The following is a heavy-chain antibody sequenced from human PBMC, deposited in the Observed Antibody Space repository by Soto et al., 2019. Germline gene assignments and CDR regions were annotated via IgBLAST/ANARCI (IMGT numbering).Heavy chain of an antibody. Sequence: QVQLVQSGAEVKKPGASVKVSCKASGYTFTGYYMHWVRQAPGQGLEWMGWINPNSGGTNYAQKFQGWVTMTRDTSISTAYMELSRLRSDDTAVYYCARGEWEYQLLLGWVDPWGQGTLVTVSS. D-gene: IGHD2-2*01. CDR3: ARGEWEYQLLLGWVDP. V-gene: IGHV1-2*04. J-gene: IGHJ5*02. CDR2: INPNSGGT. CDR1: GYTFTGYY.